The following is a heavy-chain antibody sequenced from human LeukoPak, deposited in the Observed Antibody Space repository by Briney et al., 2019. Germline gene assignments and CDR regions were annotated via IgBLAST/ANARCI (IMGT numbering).Heavy chain of an antibody. D-gene: IGHD1-26*01. CDR2: IYSSGNT. Sequence: PSETLSLTCSFSGDSISTYYWSWIRQSPGKGLEWIGHIYSSGNTDYNSSLKSRVTISVDTSKSQFSLRLSSVTATDTAVYYCARLRWQLVGPYFDYWGQGILVTVSS. CDR3: ARLRWQLVGPYFDY. CDR1: GDSISTYY. J-gene: IGHJ4*02. V-gene: IGHV4-59*01.